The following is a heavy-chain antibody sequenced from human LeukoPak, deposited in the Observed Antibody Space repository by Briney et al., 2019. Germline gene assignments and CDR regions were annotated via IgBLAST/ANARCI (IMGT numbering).Heavy chain of an antibody. V-gene: IGHV4-34*01. J-gene: IGHJ4*02. CDR2: INHSGST. CDR1: GGSFSGYY. D-gene: IGHD3-22*01. CDR3: AGGGDSGGYYYPMFDY. Sequence: SETLSLTCAVYGGSFSGYYWSWVRQPPGKGLEWIGEINHSGSTNYNPSLKSRVTISVDTSKNQFSLKLNSVTAADTAVYYCAGGGDSGGYYYPMFDYWGQGTLVTVSS.